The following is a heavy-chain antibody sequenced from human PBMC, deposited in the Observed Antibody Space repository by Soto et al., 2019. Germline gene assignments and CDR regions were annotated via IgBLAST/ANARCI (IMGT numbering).Heavy chain of an antibody. CDR2: IYYSGST. Sequence: QVQLQESGPGLVKPSQNLSLTCTVSGGSISSGGYYWSWIRQHPGKGLEWIGYIYYSGSTYYNPSLKSRITISVDTSKNQFSLKLSSGTAADTAVYYCARGGYDFWSGYYTGIEAYWGQGTLVTVSS. J-gene: IGHJ4*02. CDR1: GGSISSGGYY. CDR3: ARGGYDFWSGYYTGIEAY. D-gene: IGHD3-3*01. V-gene: IGHV4-31*02.